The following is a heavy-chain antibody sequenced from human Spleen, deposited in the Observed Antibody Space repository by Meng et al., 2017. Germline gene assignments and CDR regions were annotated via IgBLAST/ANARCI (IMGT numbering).Heavy chain of an antibody. V-gene: IGHV3-21*01. CDR3: AGDGSGWYVAY. CDR1: GFTFKNYN. D-gene: IGHD6-19*01. Sequence: GESLKISCAASGFTFKNYNMNWVRQAPGKGLEWVSSISTSSSYIYYADSVKGRFTISRDNAKNSLYLQMNSLRAEDTAVYFCAGDGSGWYVAYWGQGTLVTVSS. J-gene: IGHJ4*02. CDR2: ISTSSSYI.